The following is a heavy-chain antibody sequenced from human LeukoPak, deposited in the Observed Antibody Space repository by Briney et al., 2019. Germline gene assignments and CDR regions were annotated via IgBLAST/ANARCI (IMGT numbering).Heavy chain of an antibody. Sequence: ASVKVSCKASGYTFTSYDINWVRQATGQGLEWMGWMNPNSGNTDYAQKLQGRVTMTTDTSTSTAYMELRSLRSDDTAVYYCARGSSTRIYYFDYWGQGTPVTVSS. CDR3: ARGSSTRIYYFDY. D-gene: IGHD2-2*01. V-gene: IGHV1-8*01. CDR2: MNPNSGNT. J-gene: IGHJ4*02. CDR1: GYTFTSYD.